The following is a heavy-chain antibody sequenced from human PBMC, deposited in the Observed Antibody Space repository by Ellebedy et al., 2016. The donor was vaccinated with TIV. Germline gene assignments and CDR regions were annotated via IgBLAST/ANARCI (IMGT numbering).Heavy chain of an antibody. V-gene: IGHV4-39*01. CDR2: VYYSGTM. CDR3: ARGIDGNFDAFDI. CDR1: GGSISSSTYY. D-gene: IGHD4-23*01. J-gene: IGHJ3*02. Sequence: SETLSLTCKVSGGSISSSTYYWGWIRQPPGKGLEWIGSVYYSGTMYHNPSLKSRVTISLDTSKNQFSLKLSSVTAADTAVYYCARGIDGNFDAFDIWGRGTLVTVSS.